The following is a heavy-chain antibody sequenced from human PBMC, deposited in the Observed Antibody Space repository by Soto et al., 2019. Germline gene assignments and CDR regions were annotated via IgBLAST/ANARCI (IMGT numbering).Heavy chain of an antibody. Sequence: QVQVVESGGAAVQPGQSLRLSCAASGFTFSSYTFHWVRQAPGKGLEWVAVVSYDGRQKFHADSVKGRFTISRDNSKNTLFLQMNNLRAEDTAIYYCAKGDGRIVPRHFDDWGQGTLVTVSS. D-gene: IGHD1-26*01. V-gene: IGHV3-30*04. CDR3: AKGDGRIVPRHFDD. CDR1: GFTFSSYT. J-gene: IGHJ4*02. CDR2: VSYDGRQK.